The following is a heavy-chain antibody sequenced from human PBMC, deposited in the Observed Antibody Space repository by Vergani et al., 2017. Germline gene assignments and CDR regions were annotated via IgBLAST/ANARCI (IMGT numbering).Heavy chain of an antibody. V-gene: IGHV4-4*02. J-gene: IGHJ6*03. Sequence: QVQLQESGPGLVKPSGTLSLTCAVSGGSISSSNWWSWVRQPPGKGLEWIGEIYHSGSTKYNPSLKSRVTISVDKSKNQFSLKLSSVTAADTAVYYCARDRQLVPTPYYYMDVWGKGTTVTVSS. CDR1: GGSISSSNW. D-gene: IGHD6-13*01. CDR3: ARDRQLVPTPYYYMDV. CDR2: IYHSGST.